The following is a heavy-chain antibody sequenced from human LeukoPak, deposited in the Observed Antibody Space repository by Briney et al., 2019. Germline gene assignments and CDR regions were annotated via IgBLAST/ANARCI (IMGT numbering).Heavy chain of an antibody. J-gene: IGHJ5*02. D-gene: IGHD3-9*01. Sequence: GASVKVSCKASGGTFSSYAISWVRQAPGQGLEWMGGIIPIFGTANYAQKFQGRVTITADKSTSTAYMELSSLRSEDTAVYYCARLTPKLRPPSYILTGPWGQGTLVTVSS. CDR1: GGTFSSYA. V-gene: IGHV1-69*06. CDR3: ARLTPKLRPPSYILTGP. CDR2: IIPIFGTA.